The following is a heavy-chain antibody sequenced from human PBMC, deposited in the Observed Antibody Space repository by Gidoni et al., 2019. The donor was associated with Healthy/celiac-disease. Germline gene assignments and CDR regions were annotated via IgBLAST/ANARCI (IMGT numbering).Heavy chain of an antibody. CDR2: IIPIFGTA. V-gene: IGHV1-69*01. CDR3: ASFAAKDTAMVSADDY. CDR1: GGTFSSYA. Sequence: QVQLVQSGAEVKKPGSSVTVSCKASGGTFSSYAISWVRQAPGQGLEWMGGIIPIFGTANYAQKFQGRVTITADESTSTAYMELSSLRSEDTAVYYCASFAAKDTAMVSADDYWGQGTLVTVSS. J-gene: IGHJ4*02. D-gene: IGHD5-18*01.